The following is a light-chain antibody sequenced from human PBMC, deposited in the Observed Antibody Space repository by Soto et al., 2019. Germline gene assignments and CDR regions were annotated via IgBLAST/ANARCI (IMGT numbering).Light chain of an antibody. J-gene: IGKJ1*01. V-gene: IGKV2-30*01. CDR2: KAS. Sequence: DVVMTQSPLSLPVTLGQSASISCRSSQSVVYSDGIAYLSWFQQRPVQSPRRLIYKASNRDSGVPDRFSGSGSGTDFTLTISRVEAEDVGVYYCMQGTHWPPTFGRGTKVEIK. CDR3: MQGTHWPPT. CDR1: QSVVYSDGIAY.